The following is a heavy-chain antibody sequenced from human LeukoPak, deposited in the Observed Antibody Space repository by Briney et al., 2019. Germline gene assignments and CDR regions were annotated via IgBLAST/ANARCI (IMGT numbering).Heavy chain of an antibody. CDR3: AKASNYGSGSYYPRGVDY. CDR1: GFTFSSYA. J-gene: IGHJ4*02. D-gene: IGHD3-10*01. V-gene: IGHV3-23*01. Sequence: GGSLRLSCAASGFTFSSYAMNWVRQAPGKGLEWVSGISGSGGSTYYADSVKGRFTISRDNSKNTLYLQMNSLRAEDTAVYYCAKASNYGSGSYYPRGVDYWGQGTLVTVSS. CDR2: ISGSGGST.